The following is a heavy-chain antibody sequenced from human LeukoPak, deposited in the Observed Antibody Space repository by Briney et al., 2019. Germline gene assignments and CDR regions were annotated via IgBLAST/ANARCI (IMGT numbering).Heavy chain of an antibody. CDR1: GFTFSSYS. CDR2: ISSSSSTI. J-gene: IGHJ6*03. V-gene: IGHV3-48*01. CDR3: ARIRELYYYMDV. Sequence: PGGSLRLSCAASGFTFSSYSMNWVRQAPGKGLEWVSYISSSSSTIYYADSVKGRFTISRDNAKNSLYLQMNSLRAEDTAVYYCARIRELYYYMDVWGKGTTVTVSS. D-gene: IGHD1-26*01.